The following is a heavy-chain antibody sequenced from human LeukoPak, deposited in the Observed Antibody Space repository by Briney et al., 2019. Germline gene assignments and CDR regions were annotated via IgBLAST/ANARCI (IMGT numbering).Heavy chain of an antibody. CDR3: ARGNIVVVPAAISYYYGMDV. V-gene: IGHV4-34*01. CDR1: GGSFSGYY. J-gene: IGHJ6*02. D-gene: IGHD2-2*01. Sequence: PSETLSLTCAVYGGSFSGYYWSWIRQPPGKGLEWIGEINHSGSTNYNPSLKSRVTISVDTSKNQFSLKLSSVTAADTAVYYCARGNIVVVPAAISYYYGMDVWGQGTTVTVSS. CDR2: INHSGST.